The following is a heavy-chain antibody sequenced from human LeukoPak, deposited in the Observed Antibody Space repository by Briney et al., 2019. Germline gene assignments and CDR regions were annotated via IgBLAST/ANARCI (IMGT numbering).Heavy chain of an antibody. D-gene: IGHD1-26*01. CDR1: GFIFNTYV. Sequence: GGSLRLSCAASGFIFNTYVMHWVRQAPGKGLEWLAFIRYDGSNKNYADSVKGRFTISRDNTKNSLYLQMNSLRAEDTAVYYCGKDGVSDLFFLDIWAQGTMVPVS. J-gene: IGHJ3*02. V-gene: IGHV3-30*02. CDR3: GKDGVSDLFFLDI. CDR2: IRYDGSNK.